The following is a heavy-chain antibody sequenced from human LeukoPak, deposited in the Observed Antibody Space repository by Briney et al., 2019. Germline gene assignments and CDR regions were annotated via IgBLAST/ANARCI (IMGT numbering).Heavy chain of an antibody. D-gene: IGHD3-9*01. CDR2: INPSGGST. V-gene: IGHV1-46*01. CDR1: GYTFTSYY. J-gene: IGHJ4*02. CDR3: ARVHYDILTGYSYFDY. Sequence: GASVKVSCKASGYTFTSYYMHWVRQAPGQGLEWMGIINPSGGSTSYAQKLQGRVTMTTDTSTSTAYMELRSLRSDDTAVYYCARVHYDILTGYSYFDYWGQGTLVTVSS.